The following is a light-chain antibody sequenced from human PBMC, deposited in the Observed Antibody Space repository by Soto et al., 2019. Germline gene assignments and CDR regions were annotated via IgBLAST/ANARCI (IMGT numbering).Light chain of an antibody. J-gene: IGLJ2*01. CDR1: SSDVGGYNY. Sequence: QSALTQPRSVSGSPGQSVTISCTGTSSDVGGYNYVSWYQQHPGKAPKLMIYGVSERPSGVPDRFSGSKSGNTASLTISGLQAEDEADYYCCSYAGGSTPVIFGGGTKVTVL. V-gene: IGLV2-11*01. CDR3: CSYAGGSTPVI. CDR2: GVS.